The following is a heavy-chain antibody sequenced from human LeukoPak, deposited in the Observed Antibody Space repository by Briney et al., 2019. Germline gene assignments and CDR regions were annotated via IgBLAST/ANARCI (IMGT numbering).Heavy chain of an antibody. V-gene: IGHV3-48*02. CDR2: ITTSSSPI. CDR3: VRGYYDSSGYYGSGY. J-gene: IGHJ4*02. Sequence: GGSLRLSCVTSGFIFSNYDMIWVSQAPGKGLEWVSYITTSSSPIYYADSVKGRFTISRDNARDSLYLQMNSLRDEDTAVYFCVRGYYDSSGYYGSGYWGQGTLVTVSS. D-gene: IGHD3-22*01. CDR1: GFIFSNYD.